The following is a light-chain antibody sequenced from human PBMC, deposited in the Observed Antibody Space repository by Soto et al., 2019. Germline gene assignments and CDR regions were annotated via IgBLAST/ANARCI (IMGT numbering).Light chain of an antibody. CDR3: AVWDDSLNGWV. V-gene: IGLV1-44*01. J-gene: IGLJ3*02. CDR2: TND. CDR1: SSNVGGNP. Sequence: QSVLTQPPSASGTPGQRVTISCSGSSSNVGGNPVNWYQQLPGTAPKLLIYTNDRRPSGVPDRFSGSKSGTSASLAISGLQSEDEADYYCAVWDDSLNGWVFGGGTKLTVL.